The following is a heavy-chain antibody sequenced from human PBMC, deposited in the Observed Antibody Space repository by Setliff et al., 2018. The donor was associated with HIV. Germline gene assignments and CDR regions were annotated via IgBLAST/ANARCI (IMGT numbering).Heavy chain of an antibody. D-gene: IGHD6-13*01. CDR1: GGPFSGYC. J-gene: IGHJ6*03. CDR2: IQHSGRT. V-gene: IGHV4-34*01. CDR3: ARVSCSSWYSIPRYYYYSIDV. Sequence: SETLSLTCAVYGGPFSGYCWSWIRQPPGKGLESIGEIQHSGRTNYNVSLRGRVTTSVDTSKNQFSLRLSSVTAADTAVYYCARVSCSSWYSIPRYYYYSIDVWGKGTTVTVSS.